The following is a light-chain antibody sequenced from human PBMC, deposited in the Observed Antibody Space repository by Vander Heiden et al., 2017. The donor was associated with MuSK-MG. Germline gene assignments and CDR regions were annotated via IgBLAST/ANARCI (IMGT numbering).Light chain of an antibody. CDR1: SGSVSSSHY. J-gene: IGLJ3*02. Sequence: QTVVTQEPSFSVSPGGTVTLTCGVSSGSVSSSHYPSWYQQTPGHAPLMLIYNTNTRSSGVPDRFSGSILGTTAAPNIPGAQADDEGYYHCVLYMSSGIVVFGGGTKLTVL. CDR3: VLYMSSGIVV. CDR2: NTN. V-gene: IGLV8-61*01.